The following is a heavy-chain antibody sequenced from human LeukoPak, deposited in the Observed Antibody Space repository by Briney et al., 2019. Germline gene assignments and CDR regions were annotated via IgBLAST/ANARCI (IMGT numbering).Heavy chain of an antibody. J-gene: IGHJ4*02. V-gene: IGHV1-2*02. CDR3: ARDGGFDC. D-gene: IGHD3-3*01. CDR2: INPNSGGT. CDR1: GYTFTDYY. Sequence: ASVKVSCKASGYTFTDYYMHWVRQAPGQGLEWLGWINPNSGGTDYAQKFQGRVTMTRDTSINTTYMELSRLRSDDTAVYYCARDGGFDCWGQGTLVTVSS.